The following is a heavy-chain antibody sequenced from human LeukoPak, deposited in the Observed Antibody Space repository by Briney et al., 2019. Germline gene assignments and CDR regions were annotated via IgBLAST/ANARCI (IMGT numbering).Heavy chain of an antibody. CDR1: GFRLTSYW. Sequence: GESLQISCYGTGFRLTSYWLGWVRPMPREGLEGMGILYPGDSDTRYSPSFQGQVTISADKSISTAYLQWSSLKASDTAMYYCARLAQKISSSTSDYWGREPWSPSPQ. V-gene: IGHV5-51*01. D-gene: IGHD6-6*01. J-gene: IGHJ4*02. CDR2: LYPGDSDT. CDR3: ARLAQKISSSTSDY.